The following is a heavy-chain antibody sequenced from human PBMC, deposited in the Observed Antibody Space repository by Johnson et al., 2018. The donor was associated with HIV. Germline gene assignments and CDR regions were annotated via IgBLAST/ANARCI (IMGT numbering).Heavy chain of an antibody. CDR1: GFTFSSYA. CDR2: ISYDGSNK. D-gene: IGHD2-8*02. V-gene: IGHV3-30-3*01. J-gene: IGHJ3*02. CDR3: ARDDLRDTGAFDI. Sequence: QVQLVESGGGVVQPGRSLRLSCAVSGFTFSSYAMHWVRQAPGKGLEWVAIISYDGSNKYYADSVKCRFTISRDNSKNTLYLQMNSLRAEDTAVYYCARDDLRDTGAFDIWGQGTMVTVSS.